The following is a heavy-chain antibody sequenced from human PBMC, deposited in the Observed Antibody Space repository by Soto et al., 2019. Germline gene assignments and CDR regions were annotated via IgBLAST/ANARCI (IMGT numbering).Heavy chain of an antibody. CDR3: ARMATFGSLNWFDP. D-gene: IGHD3-16*01. Sequence: SVKVCCKASAYIFTDNEVSLLRQATGQGLEWMGWMNPGSGDTGYAQKFQGRVTMTRDISIATAYMELTSLRSDDTAIYYCARMATFGSLNWFDPWGQGTPVTVSS. CDR2: MNPGSGDT. J-gene: IGHJ5*02. CDR1: AYIFTDNE. V-gene: IGHV1-8*01.